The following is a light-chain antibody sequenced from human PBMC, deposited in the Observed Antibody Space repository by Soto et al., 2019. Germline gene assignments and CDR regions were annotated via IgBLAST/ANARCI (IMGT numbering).Light chain of an antibody. Sequence: EIVLTQSPCTLSLSPGEKVTLSCRASQTVSSTYFAWYQQRPGQPPRLLIYGASNRATGIPDRFSGSGSGTEFTLTINSLQSEDFAVYYCQQYDNWPVTFGGGTKVDIK. J-gene: IGKJ4*01. CDR2: GAS. V-gene: IGKV3-20*01. CDR3: QQYDNWPVT. CDR1: QTVSSTY.